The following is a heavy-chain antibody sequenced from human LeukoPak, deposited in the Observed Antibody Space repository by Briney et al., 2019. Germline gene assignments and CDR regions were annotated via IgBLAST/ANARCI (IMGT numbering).Heavy chain of an antibody. CDR2: ISSSSSYI. J-gene: IGHJ6*03. CDR1: GFTFSSYA. CDR3: ARDRIQYYYMDV. Sequence: GGSLRLSCAASGFTFSSYAMSWVRQAPGKGPEWVSSISSSSSYIYYADSVKGRFTISRDNAKNSLYLQMNSLRAEDTAVYYCARDRIQYYYMDVWGKGTTVTVSS. V-gene: IGHV3-21*01.